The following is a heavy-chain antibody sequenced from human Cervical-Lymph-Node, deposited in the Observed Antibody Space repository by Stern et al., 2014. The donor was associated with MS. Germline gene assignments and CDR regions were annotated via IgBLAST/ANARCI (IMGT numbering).Heavy chain of an antibody. J-gene: IGHJ4*02. CDR2: IDSSGSPR. CDR3: ARFIGGYFVN. V-gene: IGHV3-11*01. Sequence: DQLVESGGDLVQPGGSLRLSCAASGFTFGHYFMYWVRQAPGKGLEWVAYIDSSGSPRNYGDFVKGRFSISRDNTENSLHLQMTSLSAEDTALYYCARFIGGYFVNWGQGTLVTVSS. D-gene: IGHD4-23*01. CDR1: GFTFGHYF.